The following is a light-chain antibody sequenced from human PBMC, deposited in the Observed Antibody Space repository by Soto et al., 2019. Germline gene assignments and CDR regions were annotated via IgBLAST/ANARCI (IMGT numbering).Light chain of an antibody. Sequence: EIVLTQSPGTLSLSPGERATLSCRASQSVSSNYLAWYQQKPGQAPRPLIYGASSRATGIPDRFSGSGAGTDFTLTISRLESEDFAVYYCQQYGSSPWKFGQGTKV. CDR2: GAS. CDR1: QSVSSNY. J-gene: IGKJ1*01. CDR3: QQYGSSPWK. V-gene: IGKV3-20*01.